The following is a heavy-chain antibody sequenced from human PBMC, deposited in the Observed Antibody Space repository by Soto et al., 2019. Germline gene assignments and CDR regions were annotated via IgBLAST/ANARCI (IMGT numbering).Heavy chain of an antibody. V-gene: IGHV3-9*01. D-gene: IGHD6-19*01. CDR1: GFTFDDYA. J-gene: IGHJ1*01. CDR3: AKESSGWHLDYSEYFQH. Sequence: EVQLVESGGGLVQPGRSLRLSCAASGFTFDDYAMHWVRQAPGKGLEWVSGISWNSGSIGYADSVKGRFTISRDNAKNSLYLQMNSLRAEDTALYYCAKESSGWHLDYSEYFQHWGQGTLVTVSS. CDR2: ISWNSGSI.